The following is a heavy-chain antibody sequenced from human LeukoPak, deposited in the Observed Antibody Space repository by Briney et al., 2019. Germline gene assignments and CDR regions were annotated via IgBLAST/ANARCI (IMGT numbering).Heavy chain of an antibody. D-gene: IGHD3-3*01. V-gene: IGHV4-39*01. CDR2: IYYSGST. CDR1: GGSISSSSYY. J-gene: IGHJ4*02. CDR3: ARPAEIGVGVDY. Sequence: SETLSLTCTVSGGSISSSSYYWGWIRQPPGKGLEWIGSIYYSGSTYYSPSVKSRVTISVDTSKNQFSLKLSSVTAADTAVYYCARPAEIGVGVDYWGQGTLVTVSS.